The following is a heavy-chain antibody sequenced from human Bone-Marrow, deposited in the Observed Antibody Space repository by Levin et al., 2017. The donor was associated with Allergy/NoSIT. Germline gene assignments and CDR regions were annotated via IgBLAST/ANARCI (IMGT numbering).Heavy chain of an antibody. CDR2: ISGSGDTV. J-gene: IGHJ4*02. Sequence: LSLTCAASAFTFSSYEMNWVRQAPGKGLEWVSYISGSGDTVYYADSVKGRFTISRDNAKNSLYLQMNSLRAEDTAVYFCARAISSGGIFDYWGQGTLVTVSS. CDR1: AFTFSSYE. D-gene: IGHD4-23*01. CDR3: ARAISSGGIFDY. V-gene: IGHV3-48*03.